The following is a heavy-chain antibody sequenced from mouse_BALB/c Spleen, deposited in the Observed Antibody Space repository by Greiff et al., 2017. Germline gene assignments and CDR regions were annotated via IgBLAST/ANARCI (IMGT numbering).Heavy chain of an antibody. CDR1: GYSFTSYY. CDR2: IFPGSGNT. D-gene: IGHD2-4*01. V-gene: IGHV1-66*01. Sequence: QVQLQQSGPELVKPGASVKISCKASGYSFTSYYIHWVKQRPGQGLEWIGWIFPGSGNTKYNEKFKGKATLTEDTSSSTAYMQLSSLTSEDSAVYFGARGDYDEVWFAYWGQGTLVTVSA. J-gene: IGHJ3*01. CDR3: ARGDYDEVWFAY.